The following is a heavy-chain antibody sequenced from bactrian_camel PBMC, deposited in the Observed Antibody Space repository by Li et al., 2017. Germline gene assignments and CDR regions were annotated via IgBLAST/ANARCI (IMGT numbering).Heavy chain of an antibody. J-gene: IGHJ6*01. D-gene: IGHD3*01. Sequence: HVQLVESGGDTVQAGGSLRLSCAVSGYTGGPFSYIGWFRQAPGKEREAVAAYLAGRYSTYYTDPVKGRFTFVRDYAKNTMYLQMNDLRPEDAGIYYCALWEGDFSSRVFVFAATRYSFWGQGTQVTVS. CDR2: YLAGRYST. V-gene: IGHV3S1*01. CDR3: ALWEGDFSSRVFVFAATRYSF. CDR1: GYTGGPFSY.